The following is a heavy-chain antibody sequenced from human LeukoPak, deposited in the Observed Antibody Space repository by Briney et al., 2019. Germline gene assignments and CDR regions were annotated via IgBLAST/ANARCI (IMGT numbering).Heavy chain of an antibody. V-gene: IGHV4-59*11. CDR3: ARDSSVTGTTWVYYYMDV. D-gene: IGHD1-7*01. J-gene: IGHJ6*03. Sequence: SETLSLTCNVSGDSISGHYWSWIRQPPGKGLEWIASIYYTGNSNYNASLKSRVTISVDTSKNQFSLKLTSVTAADTAVYFCARDSSVTGTTWVYYYMDVWGKGTTVTVSS. CDR2: IYYTGNS. CDR1: GDSISGHY.